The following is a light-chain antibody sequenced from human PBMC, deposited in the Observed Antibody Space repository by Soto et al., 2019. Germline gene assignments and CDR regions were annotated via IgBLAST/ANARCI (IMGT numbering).Light chain of an antibody. CDR1: SSNIGSNT. Sequence: QSVLTQSPSASGTPGQRVTISASGSSSNIGSNTVSWYQQVPGTAPKLLIYDNDERPSGVPARFSGSKSGTSASLAISGLQSEDEADYFCGTWDDSRNGYVFGPGTKLTVL. V-gene: IGLV1-44*01. J-gene: IGLJ1*01. CDR2: DND. CDR3: GTWDDSRNGYV.